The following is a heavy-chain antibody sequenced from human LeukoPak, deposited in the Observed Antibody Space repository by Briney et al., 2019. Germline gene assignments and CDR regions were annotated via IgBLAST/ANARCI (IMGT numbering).Heavy chain of an antibody. CDR1: GGSISSSSYY. CDR2: IYYSGST. Sequence: SETLSLTCTVSGGSISSSSYYWGWIRQPPGKGLEWIGSIYYSGSTYYNPSLKSRVTISVDTSKNQFSLKLSSVTAADTAVYYCARGRVRGRKEMATFYNAFDIWGQGTMVTVSS. J-gene: IGHJ3*02. CDR3: ARGRVRGRKEMATFYNAFDI. D-gene: IGHD5-24*01. V-gene: IGHV4-39*07.